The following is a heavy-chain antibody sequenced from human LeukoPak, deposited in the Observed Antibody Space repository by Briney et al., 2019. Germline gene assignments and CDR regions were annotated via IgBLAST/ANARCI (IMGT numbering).Heavy chain of an antibody. J-gene: IGHJ4*02. CDR3: AKDGSYGSGSYWDY. V-gene: IGHV3-23*01. CDR2: ISGSGGST. CDR1: GFTFSSYA. D-gene: IGHD3-10*01. Sequence: GGSLRLSCAASGFTFSSYAMSWVRQAPGKGLEWVSAISGSGGSTYYADSVKGRFTISRDNSKNTLYLQMNSLRAEDTAVYYRAKDGSYGSGSYWDYWGQGTLVTVSS.